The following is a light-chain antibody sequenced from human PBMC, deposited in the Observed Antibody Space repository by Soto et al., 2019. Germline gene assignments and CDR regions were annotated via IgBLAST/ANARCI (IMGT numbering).Light chain of an antibody. V-gene: IGLV2-14*03. CDR3: SSYSSSSTLVV. CDR1: SSDVGSYDY. Sequence: QSALTQPASVSGSPGQSITISCTGTSSDVGSYDYVSWYQQYPGKAPKLMIYDVSNRPSGVSNRLSGSKSGNTASLTISGLQAEDEADYYCSSYSSSSTLVVFGGGTK. CDR2: DVS. J-gene: IGLJ2*01.